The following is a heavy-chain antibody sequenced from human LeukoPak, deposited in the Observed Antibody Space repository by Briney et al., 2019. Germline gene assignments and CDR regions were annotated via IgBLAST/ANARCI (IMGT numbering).Heavy chain of an antibody. J-gene: IGHJ4*02. D-gene: IGHD3-22*01. V-gene: IGHV4-30-2*01. Sequence: QSSETLSLTCAVSGGSISSGGYSWSWIRQPPGKGLEWIGYIYHSGSTYYNPSLKSRVTISVDRSKNQFSLKLSSVTAADTAAYYCAKGSYYDSSGSFYFDYWGQGTLVTVSS. CDR1: GGSISSGGYS. CDR3: AKGSYYDSSGSFYFDY. CDR2: IYHSGST.